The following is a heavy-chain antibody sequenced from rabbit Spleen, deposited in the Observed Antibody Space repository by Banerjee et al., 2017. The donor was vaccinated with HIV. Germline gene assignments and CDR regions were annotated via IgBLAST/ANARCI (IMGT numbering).Heavy chain of an antibody. CDR3: ARDLAGVIGWNFNL. Sequence: QEQVVESGGGLVQPEGSLTLTCTASGFSLSASDFIYWVRQAPGKGLEWIACVYTGSSGNTYYASWAKGRFAISKTSSTTVTLQMTSLTAADTATYFCARDLAGVIGWNFNLWGPGTLVTVS. D-gene: IGHD4-1*01. V-gene: IGHV1S45*01. CDR1: GFSLSASDF. J-gene: IGHJ4*01. CDR2: VYTGSSGNT.